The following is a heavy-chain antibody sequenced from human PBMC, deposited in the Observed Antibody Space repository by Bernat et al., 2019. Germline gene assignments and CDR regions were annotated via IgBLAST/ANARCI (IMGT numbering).Heavy chain of an antibody. D-gene: IGHD2-21*01. CDR1: GYTFTYYY. CDR3: GVDNFYGGGASAPPNH. Sequence: QVQLVQSGAEVKKPGASVTVSCKASGYTFTYYYIYWVRQAPGQGLECMGWINPDTGDTNYAQKFQGRVTMTRETCISTVYMELSKLTSDDAAVYYCGVDNFYGGGASAPPNHWGRGTVVTVSS. CDR2: INPDTGDT. J-gene: IGHJ5*02. V-gene: IGHV1-2*02.